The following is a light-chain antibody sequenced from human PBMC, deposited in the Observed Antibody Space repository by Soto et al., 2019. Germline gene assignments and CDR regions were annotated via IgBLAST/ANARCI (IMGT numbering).Light chain of an antibody. V-gene: IGLV2-11*01. J-gene: IGLJ2*01. CDR2: DVS. Sequence: QSALTRPRSVSGSPGQSVTISCTGTSSDVGGYNYVSWYQQHPGKAPKLMIYDVSKRPSGVPDRFSGSKSGNTASLTISGLQAEDEADYYCCSYAGSYTFLVFGGGTKVTVL. CDR1: SSDVGGYNY. CDR3: CSYAGSYTFLV.